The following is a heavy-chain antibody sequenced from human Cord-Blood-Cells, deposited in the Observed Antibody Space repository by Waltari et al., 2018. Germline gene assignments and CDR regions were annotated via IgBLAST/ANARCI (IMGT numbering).Heavy chain of an antibody. Sequence: QVQLVQSGAEVKKPGASVKVSCKASGYTFTGYYMHWVRQAPGQGLEWMGWHNPKRGGKNSAKKFRDRVTMTRDPSNRTAYMGRSRRRSDDTAVYYCAREPGGKGGDYWGQGTLVTVSS. V-gene: IGHV1-2*02. CDR2: HNPKRGGK. CDR1: GYTFTGYY. J-gene: IGHJ4*02. CDR3: AREPGGKGGDY. D-gene: IGHD3-16*01.